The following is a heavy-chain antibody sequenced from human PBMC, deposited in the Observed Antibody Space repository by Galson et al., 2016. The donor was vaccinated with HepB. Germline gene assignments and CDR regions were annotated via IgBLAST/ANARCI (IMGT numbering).Heavy chain of an antibody. CDR1: GGTFANYD. J-gene: IGHJ3*02. Sequence: SVKVSCKASGGTFANYDMNWVRQVPGQGLEWMGGVVPFFETRNYAQKFQGRLTITADASTSTAYMELNRLKSDDTAVYDCARGLAVVVTALRGALDIWGQGTMGVVSS. V-gene: IGHV1-69*13. D-gene: IGHD2-15*01. CDR3: ARGLAVVVTALRGALDI. CDR2: VVPFFETR.